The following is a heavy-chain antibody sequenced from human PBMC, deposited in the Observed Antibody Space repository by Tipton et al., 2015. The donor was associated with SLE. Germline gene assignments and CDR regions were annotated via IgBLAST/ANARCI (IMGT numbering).Heavy chain of an antibody. D-gene: IGHD1-1*01. V-gene: IGHV3-7*03. CDR2: IKQDGSET. CDR1: GFSFTTYW. Sequence: SLRLSCAASGFSFTTYWMTWVRQAPGKGLEWVANIKQDGSETYYVDSVKGRFTISRDNAKNSLYLQMNSLRREDTALYYCAKGYRDAFDIWGQGTMVTVSS. CDR3: AKGYRDAFDI. J-gene: IGHJ3*02.